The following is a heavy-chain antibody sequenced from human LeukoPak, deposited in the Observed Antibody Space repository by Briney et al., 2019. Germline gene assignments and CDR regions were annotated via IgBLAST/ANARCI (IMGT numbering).Heavy chain of an antibody. J-gene: IGHJ4*02. CDR2: MNPNSGNT. CDR3: ATLSQKHVDY. V-gene: IGHV1-8*01. CDR1: GYTFITYE. Sequence: ASVKVSCKASGYTFITYEINWVRQATGQGLEWMGWMNPNSGNTGYAQKFQGRVTMTRNTSISTAYMELSSLRSEDTAVYYCATLSQKHVDYWGQGTLVTVSS.